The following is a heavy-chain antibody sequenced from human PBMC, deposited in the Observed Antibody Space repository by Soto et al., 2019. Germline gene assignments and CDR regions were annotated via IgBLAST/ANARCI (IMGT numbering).Heavy chain of an antibody. V-gene: IGHV4-59*08. Sequence: TSETLSLTCTVSGGSISSYYWSWIRQPPGKGLEWIGYIYYSGSTNYNPSLKSRVTISVDTSKNQFSLKLSSVTAADTAVYYCARRIAAAGTLFDPWGQGTLVTVSS. CDR3: ARRIAAAGTLFDP. J-gene: IGHJ5*02. D-gene: IGHD6-13*01. CDR1: GGSISSYY. CDR2: IYYSGST.